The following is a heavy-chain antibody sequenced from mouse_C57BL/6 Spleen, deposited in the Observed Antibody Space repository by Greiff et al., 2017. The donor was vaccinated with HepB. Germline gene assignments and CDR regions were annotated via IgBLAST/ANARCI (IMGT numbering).Heavy chain of an antibody. Sequence: EVQLQQSGPGLVKPSQSLSLTCSVTGYSITSGYYWNWIRQFPGNKLEWMGYISYDGSNNYNPSLKNRISITRDTSKNQFFLKLNSVTTEDTATYYCARVYDYDVPFAYWGQGTLVTVSA. D-gene: IGHD2-4*01. CDR3: ARVYDYDVPFAY. CDR2: ISYDGSN. CDR1: GYSITSGYY. V-gene: IGHV3-6*01. J-gene: IGHJ3*01.